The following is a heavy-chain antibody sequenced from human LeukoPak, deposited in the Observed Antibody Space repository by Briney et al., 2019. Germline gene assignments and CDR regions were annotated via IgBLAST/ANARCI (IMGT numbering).Heavy chain of an antibody. V-gene: IGHV1-2*04. Sequence: ASVKVSCKVSGYTLTELSMHWVRQAPGQGLEWMGWINPNSGGTNYAQKFQGWVTMTRDTSISTAYMELSRLRSDDTAVYYCARGRYYYDSSGYYYGNWFDPWGQGTLVTVSS. CDR1: GYTLTELS. CDR3: ARGRYYYDSSGYYYGNWFDP. J-gene: IGHJ5*02. D-gene: IGHD3-22*01. CDR2: INPNSGGT.